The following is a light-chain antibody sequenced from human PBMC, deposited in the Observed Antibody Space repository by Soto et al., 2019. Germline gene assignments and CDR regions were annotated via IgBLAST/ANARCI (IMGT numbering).Light chain of an antibody. V-gene: IGKV2-30*02. CDR3: MQRTQWQWT. Sequence: DVVMTQSPLSLPVTLGQPASISCTSSQSLIHSDGSTYLSWFQQRPGQSPRRLNYEVSDRDSGVPDRFSGSASGTDFALNISRVDAEDVEVYYCMQRTQWQWTFGQGTEVEIK. CDR2: EVS. J-gene: IGKJ1*01. CDR1: QSLIHSDGSTY.